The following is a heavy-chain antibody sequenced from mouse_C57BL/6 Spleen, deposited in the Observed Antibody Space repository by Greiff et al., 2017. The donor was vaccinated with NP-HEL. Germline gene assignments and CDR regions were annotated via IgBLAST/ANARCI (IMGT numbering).Heavy chain of an antibody. V-gene: IGHV1-82*01. CDR1: GYAFSSSW. CDR2: IYPGDGDT. CDR3: ARDDYSYYYAMDY. D-gene: IGHD2-4*01. Sequence: VKLQESGPELVKPGASVKISCKASGYAFSSSWMNWVKQRPGKGLEWIGRIYPGDGDTNYNGKFKGKATLTADKSSSTAYMQLSSLTSEDSAVYFCARDDYSYYYAMDYWGQGTSVTVSS. J-gene: IGHJ4*01.